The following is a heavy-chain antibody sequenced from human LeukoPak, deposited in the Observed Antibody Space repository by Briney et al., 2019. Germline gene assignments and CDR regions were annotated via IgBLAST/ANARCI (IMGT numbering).Heavy chain of an antibody. V-gene: IGHV3-30*18. D-gene: IGHD6-19*01. CDR3: AKDSSRSGWYAYFDY. J-gene: IGHJ4*02. CDR2: ISYDGSNK. Sequence: GGSLRLSCAASGFTFSSYGMHWVRQAPGKGLEWVAVISYDGSNKYYGDSVKGRFTISRDNSKNTLYLQMNSLRGEDTAVYHCAKDSSRSGWYAYFDYWGQGTLVTVSS. CDR1: GFTFSSYG.